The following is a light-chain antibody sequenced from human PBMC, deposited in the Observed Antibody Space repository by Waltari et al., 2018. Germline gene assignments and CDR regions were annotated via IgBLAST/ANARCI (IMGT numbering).Light chain of an antibody. Sequence: QSALTQPASVSVSPGQSVTIFCAGTRNDVGGYNSVPWYQEHPGQAPRVIIYDVSDRPSGVSDRFSGSKSGNTASLTISGLQAEDEADYCCSSQSSNDVVLFGGGTKLTVL. CDR2: DVS. J-gene: IGLJ2*01. CDR3: SSQSSNDVVL. CDR1: RNDVGGYNS. V-gene: IGLV2-14*01.